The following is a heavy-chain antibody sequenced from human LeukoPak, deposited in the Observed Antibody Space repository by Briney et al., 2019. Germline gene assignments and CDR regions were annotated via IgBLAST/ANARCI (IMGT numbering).Heavy chain of an antibody. Sequence: GESLRLSCAASGFTFSSYGMHWVRQAPGKGLVWVSRINSDGNSITYADSVKGRFTISRDNAKNTLYLQMNSLRAEDTAVYYCAKGGTTVVDYWGQGTLVTVSS. CDR3: AKGGTTVVDY. D-gene: IGHD4-23*01. V-gene: IGHV3-74*01. CDR1: GFTFSSYG. J-gene: IGHJ4*02. CDR2: INSDGNSI.